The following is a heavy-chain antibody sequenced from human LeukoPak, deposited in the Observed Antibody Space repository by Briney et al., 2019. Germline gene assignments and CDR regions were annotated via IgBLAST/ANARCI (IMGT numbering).Heavy chain of an antibody. D-gene: IGHD1-1*01. Sequence: PGGSLRLSCAASGFRFSDYSMNWVRQAPGKGLEGISYIGISSGNTNYADSVKGRFTISGDKAKNSLYLQMNSLRDEDTAVYYCARDYRYAFDNWGQGTLVTVSS. CDR2: IGISSGNT. CDR1: GFRFSDYS. CDR3: ARDYRYAFDN. V-gene: IGHV3-48*02. J-gene: IGHJ4*02.